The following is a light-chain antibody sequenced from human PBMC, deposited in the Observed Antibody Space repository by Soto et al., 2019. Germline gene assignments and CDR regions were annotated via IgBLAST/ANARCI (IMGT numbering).Light chain of an antibody. V-gene: IGLV2-14*01. CDR2: EVS. J-gene: IGLJ1*01. CDR1: SSDVGGYNY. CDR3: SAYTRSGCDYV. Sequence: QSALTQPASVSGSPGQSITISCTGTSSDVGGYNYVSWYQQHPGKAPKLMIYEVSNRPSGVSNRFSGSNSGNTASLTISGLQAGDEADYYCSAYTRSGCDYVFGTGTKLTVL.